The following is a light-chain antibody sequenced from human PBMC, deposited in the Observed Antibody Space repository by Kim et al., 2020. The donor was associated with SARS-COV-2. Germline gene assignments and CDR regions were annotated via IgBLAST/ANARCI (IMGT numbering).Light chain of an antibody. CDR3: QQRSDGYT. Sequence: LSLSPGESATLPCRASQSVRSYLAWYQQKPGQSPRLLIYDASIRATGIPARFSGRGSGTDFTLTISSLEPEDFAVYYCQQRSDGYTFGQGTKLEI. J-gene: IGKJ2*01. CDR2: DAS. CDR1: QSVRSY. V-gene: IGKV3-11*01.